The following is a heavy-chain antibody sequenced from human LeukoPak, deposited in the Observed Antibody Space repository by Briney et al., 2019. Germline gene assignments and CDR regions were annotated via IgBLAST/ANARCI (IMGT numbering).Heavy chain of an antibody. J-gene: IGHJ4*02. D-gene: IGHD6-19*01. CDR2: ISSSSSTI. CDR3: ARTTRSGWVTFGN. Sequence: PGGSLRLSCAASGFTFSSYEMNWVRQAPGKGLEWVSYISSSSSTIYYADSVKGRFTISRDNAKNSLYLQMNSLRAEDTAVYYCARTTRSGWVTFGNWGQGTLVTVSS. V-gene: IGHV3-48*03. CDR1: GFTFSSYE.